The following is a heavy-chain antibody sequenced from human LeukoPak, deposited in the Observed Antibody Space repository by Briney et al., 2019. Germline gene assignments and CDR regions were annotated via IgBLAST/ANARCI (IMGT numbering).Heavy chain of an antibody. J-gene: IGHJ6*02. CDR2: MNPSSGNT. CDR1: GYTFANYD. V-gene: IGHV1-8*01. CDR3: ARVRETAAITGLSSYHYSMDV. D-gene: IGHD5-24*01. Sequence: GASVTVSCKASGYTFANYDINWVRQANGQGLEWMGWMNPSSGNTGYAQKFQGRVTMTRDTSRTTAFMELSSLRYEDTAVYYCARVRETAAITGLSSYHYSMDVWGQETTVTVS.